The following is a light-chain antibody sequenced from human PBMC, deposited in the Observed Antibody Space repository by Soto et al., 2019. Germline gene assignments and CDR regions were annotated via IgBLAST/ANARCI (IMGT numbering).Light chain of an antibody. CDR2: EVS. CDR3: SLYTSEKAYV. Sequence: ALTQPPSVSGSPGQSVTISCTGTSTDFVSYNRVSWYQQPPGTAPKLMIYEVSKRPSGVPDRFSGSKSGNTAPLTISGLQAADEADYYCSLYTSEKAYVFGTGTKVTVL. CDR1: STDFVSYNR. J-gene: IGLJ1*01. V-gene: IGLV2-18*01.